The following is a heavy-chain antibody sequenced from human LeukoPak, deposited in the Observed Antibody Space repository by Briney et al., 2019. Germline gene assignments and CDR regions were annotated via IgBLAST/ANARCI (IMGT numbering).Heavy chain of an antibody. Sequence: ASVKVSCKASGYAFTSYYMHWVRQAPGQGLEWMGLINPTGGSTGYAQKFQGRVTMTRDMSTSTDYMELSSLRSEDTAIYYCARVKGLRLGELSFWGQGTLVTVSS. D-gene: IGHD3-16*02. V-gene: IGHV1-46*01. CDR3: ARVKGLRLGELSF. CDR1: GYAFTSYY. CDR2: INPTGGST. J-gene: IGHJ4*02.